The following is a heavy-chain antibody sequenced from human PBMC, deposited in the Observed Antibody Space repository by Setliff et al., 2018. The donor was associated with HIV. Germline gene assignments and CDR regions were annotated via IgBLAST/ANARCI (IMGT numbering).Heavy chain of an antibody. J-gene: IGHJ4*02. CDR2: IYYSGST. CDR1: GGSISNSRYY. CDR3: AAFFVTPMTTQDF. Sequence: PSETLSLTCTVSGGSISNSRYYWSWIRQPPGKGLEWIGSIYYSGSTYYNPSLKSRVTLSVDTSKNQFSLSLTSVTGADTAVYYCAAFFVTPMTTQDFWGQGTLVTVSS. D-gene: IGHD4-4*01. V-gene: IGHV4-39*07.